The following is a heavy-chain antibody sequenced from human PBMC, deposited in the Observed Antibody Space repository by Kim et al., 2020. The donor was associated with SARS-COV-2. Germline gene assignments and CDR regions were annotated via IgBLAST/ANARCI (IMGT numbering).Heavy chain of an antibody. D-gene: IGHD5-12*01. J-gene: IGHJ6*02. CDR2: ISSSGSTI. Sequence: GGSLRLSCAASGFTFSDYYMSWIRQAPGKGLEWVSYISSSGSTIYYADSVKGRFTISRDNAKNSLYLQMNSLRAEDTAVYYCARDGAEVATILYYGMDVWGQGTTVTVSS. V-gene: IGHV3-11*01. CDR3: ARDGAEVATILYYGMDV. CDR1: GFTFSDYY.